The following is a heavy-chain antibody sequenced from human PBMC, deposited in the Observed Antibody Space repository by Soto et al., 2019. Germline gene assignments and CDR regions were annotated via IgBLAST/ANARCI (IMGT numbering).Heavy chain of an antibody. CDR3: ARPVRPMVYAIRGGMDY. Sequence: GGSLRLSCAASGFTFSSYSMNWVRQAPGKGLEWVSSISSSSSYIYYADSVKGRFTISRDNAKNSLYLQMNSLRAEDTAVYYCARPVRPMVYAIRGGMDYWGQGTLVTVSS. CDR1: GFTFSSYS. CDR2: ISSSSSYI. V-gene: IGHV3-21*01. J-gene: IGHJ4*02. D-gene: IGHD2-8*01.